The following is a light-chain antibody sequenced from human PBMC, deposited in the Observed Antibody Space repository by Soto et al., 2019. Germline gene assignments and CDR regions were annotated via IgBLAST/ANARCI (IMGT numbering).Light chain of an antibody. CDR2: AAS. CDR3: LQHNNSPHT. Sequence: DIQMTQSPPSLSPSVGDSITITCRASQGIRKGLGWFQQKPGTAPKRLIYAASNLQSGVPSRFSGSGSGTEFTLTITNLQPEDFATYYCLQHNNSPHTFGQGTKLEIK. CDR1: QGIRKG. V-gene: IGKV1-17*02. J-gene: IGKJ2*01.